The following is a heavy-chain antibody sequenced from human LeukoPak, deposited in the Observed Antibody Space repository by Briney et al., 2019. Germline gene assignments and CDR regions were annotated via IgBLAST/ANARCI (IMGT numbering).Heavy chain of an antibody. J-gene: IGHJ3*02. CDR3: ARDRYNLYYYDSSGYYGDDAFDI. Sequence: RWASVKVSCKASGYTFINYGISWVRQAPGQGLEWMGWISAENGNTGYVENLQGRVTMTTDTSSSTVYMELRSLRPDDTAVYYCARDRYNLYYYDSSGYYGDDAFDIWGQGTMVTVSS. V-gene: IGHV1-18*01. CDR1: GYTFINYG. CDR2: ISAENGNT. D-gene: IGHD3-22*01.